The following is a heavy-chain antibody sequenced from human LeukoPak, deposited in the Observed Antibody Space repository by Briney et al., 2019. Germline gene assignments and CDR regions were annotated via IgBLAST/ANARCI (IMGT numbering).Heavy chain of an antibody. J-gene: IGHJ6*02. CDR1: GFTVSRKH. V-gene: IGHV3-66*01. CDR2: IDEDDRT. Sequence: GGSLRLSCAASGFTVSRKHMSWVRQAPGKGLEWMSVIDEDDRTYDTDSVRGRITISRDKSKNNLYRQMNGLTAEYTSLYYWAGNHGLGVWGQGTTVTVSS. CDR3: AGNHGLGV.